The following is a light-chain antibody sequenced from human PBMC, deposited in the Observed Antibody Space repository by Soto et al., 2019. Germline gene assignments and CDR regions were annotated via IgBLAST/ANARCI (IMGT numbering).Light chain of an antibody. V-gene: IGLV1-44*01. CDR1: SSNIGSNT. CDR3: AAWDDSLNGPV. J-gene: IGLJ2*01. Sequence: QAVVTQQPSASGTPGQRVTISCSGSSSNIGSNTVNWYQQLPGTAPKLLIYSNNRRPSGVPDRFSGSKSGTSASLAISGLQSEDEADYYCAAWDDSLNGPVFGGGTKLTVL. CDR2: SNN.